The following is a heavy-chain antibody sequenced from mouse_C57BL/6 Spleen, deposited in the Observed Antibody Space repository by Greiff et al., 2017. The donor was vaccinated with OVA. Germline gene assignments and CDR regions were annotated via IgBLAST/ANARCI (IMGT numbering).Heavy chain of an antibody. J-gene: IGHJ4*01. CDR1: GFTFSDYY. V-gene: IGHV5-16*01. D-gene: IGHD2-4*01. CDR3: ARAYDYDGAMDY. Sequence: EVHLVESEGGLLQPGSSIKLSCTASGFTFSDYYMAWVRQVPEKGLEWVANINYDGSSTYYLDSLKSRFIISRDNAKNILYLQMSSLKSEDTATYYCARAYDYDGAMDYWGQGTSVTVSS. CDR2: INYDGSST.